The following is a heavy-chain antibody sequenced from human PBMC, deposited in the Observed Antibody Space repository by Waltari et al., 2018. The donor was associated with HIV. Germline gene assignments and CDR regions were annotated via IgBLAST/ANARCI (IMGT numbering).Heavy chain of an antibody. J-gene: IGHJ4*02. CDR1: GITFRNAW. CDR2: IKSGEEGGTT. D-gene: IGHD3-22*01. V-gene: IGHV3-15*01. CDR3: TTLWYSYDSTDY. Sequence: EVQLVESGGGLVKPGGSLRLSCAASGITFRNAWMSWVRQAPGKGLEWVGRIKSGEEGGTTDYAAAVKGRFTISRDDSKHTLYLQMDSLKTEDTAVYYCTTLWYSYDSTDYWGQGTLVTVSS.